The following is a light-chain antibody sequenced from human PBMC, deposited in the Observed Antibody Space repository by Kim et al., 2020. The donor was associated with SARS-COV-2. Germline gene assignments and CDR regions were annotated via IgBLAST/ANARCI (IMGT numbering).Light chain of an antibody. Sequence: LSPGEGATLSCRASHSFGISLAWYQQTPGQAPRLLIYDASIRATGIPARFSGSGSGTDFTLTINRLEPEDFAVYYCQHYGSSPWTFGQGTKVDIK. CDR2: DAS. V-gene: IGKV3-20*01. J-gene: IGKJ1*01. CDR3: QHYGSSPWT. CDR1: HSFGIS.